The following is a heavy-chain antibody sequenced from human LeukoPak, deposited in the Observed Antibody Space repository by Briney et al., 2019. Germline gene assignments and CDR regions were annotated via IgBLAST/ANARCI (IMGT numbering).Heavy chain of an antibody. Sequence: GGTLRLSCAASGFTFRSYGMSWVRQAPGKGLEWVSGISGGSTYYADSVKGRFNISRDNSKNTLYLQMNSLRAEDTAVYYCAKGERGLLWFGELFYYFEYWGQGTLVTVSS. J-gene: IGHJ4*02. D-gene: IGHD3-10*01. CDR3: AKGERGLLWFGELFYYFEY. CDR2: ISGGST. CDR1: GFTFRSYG. V-gene: IGHV3-23*01.